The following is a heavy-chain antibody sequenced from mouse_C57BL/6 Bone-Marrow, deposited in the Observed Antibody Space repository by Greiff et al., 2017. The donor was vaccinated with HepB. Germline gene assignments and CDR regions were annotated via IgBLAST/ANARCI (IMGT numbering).Heavy chain of an antibody. CDR1: GYSFTGYY. CDR3: AREAQATWVDY. CDR2: INPSTGGT. V-gene: IGHV1-42*01. J-gene: IGHJ2*01. Sequence: VHVKQSGPELVKPGASVKISCKASGYSFTGYYMNWVKQSPEKSLEWIGEINPSTGGTTYNQKFKAKATLTVDKSSSTAYMQRKSLTSEDSAVYYCAREAQATWVDYWGQGTTLTVSS. D-gene: IGHD3-2*02.